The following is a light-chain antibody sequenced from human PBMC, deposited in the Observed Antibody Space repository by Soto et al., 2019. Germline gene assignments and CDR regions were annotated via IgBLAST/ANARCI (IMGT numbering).Light chain of an antibody. CDR3: QQYSNSPLT. J-gene: IGKJ4*01. V-gene: IGKV3-20*01. CDR2: GAS. Sequence: VFTQSPGTLSLFPGERAILSCRASQCVNTNALASYQHRPGHAPMLLISGASSRATGIPDRFSSSGSGADFTLTICRLEPEDFAFYFCQQYSNSPLTFGAGTKVDIK. CDR1: QCVNTNA.